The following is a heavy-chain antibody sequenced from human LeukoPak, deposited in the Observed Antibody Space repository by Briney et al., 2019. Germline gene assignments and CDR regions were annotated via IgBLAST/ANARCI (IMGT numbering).Heavy chain of an antibody. D-gene: IGHD3-22*01. V-gene: IGHV3-23*01. CDR3: ATGSAYYYDSSGYYTEAYFDY. Sequence: GRTQRLSRASSGFIFSRSAQSWVRQAPGKGLESVSDISGNGGSKYYADSVKRRFTIPRDNSKNTLYLQMNSQRAEHTAVYYCATGSAYYYDSSGYYTEAYFDYWGQGTLVTVSS. CDR1: GFIFSRSA. CDR2: ISGNGGSK. J-gene: IGHJ4*02.